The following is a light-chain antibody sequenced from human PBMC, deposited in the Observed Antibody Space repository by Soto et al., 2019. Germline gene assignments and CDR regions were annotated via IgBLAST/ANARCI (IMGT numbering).Light chain of an antibody. J-gene: IGKJ1*01. CDR1: QSVSSSY. V-gene: IGKV3-20*01. CDR2: GAS. Sequence: EIVLTQSPGTLSLSPGERATLSCRASQSVSSSYLAWYQQKPGQAPRLLIYGASSRATGIPDRFSSSGSGTDFTLTISRLEPEDFAVYYCQQYGSSSWTFGPGTKVDIK. CDR3: QQYGSSSWT.